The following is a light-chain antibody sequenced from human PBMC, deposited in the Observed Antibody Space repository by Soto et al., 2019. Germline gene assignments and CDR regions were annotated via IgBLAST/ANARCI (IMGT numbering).Light chain of an antibody. J-gene: IGLJ3*02. CDR3: SSYAGSNNLRV. CDR1: SSDVGGYNY. CDR2: EVS. V-gene: IGLV2-8*01. Sequence: QSALTQPPSAAGSPGQSVTISCTGTSSDVGGYNYVSWYQQHPGKAPKLMIYEVSKRPSGVPDRFSGSKSGNTASLTVSGLQAEDEADYYCSSYAGSNNLRVFGRGTKLTVL.